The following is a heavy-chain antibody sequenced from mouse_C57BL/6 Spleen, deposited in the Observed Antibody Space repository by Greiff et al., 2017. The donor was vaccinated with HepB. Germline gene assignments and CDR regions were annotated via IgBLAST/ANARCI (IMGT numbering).Heavy chain of an antibody. CDR2: ISNGGGST. Sequence: DVMLVESGGGLVQPGGSLKLSCAASGFTFSDYYMYWVRQTPEKRLEWVAYISNGGGSTYYPDTVKGRFTISRDNAKNTLYLQMSRLKSEDTAMYYCARHRRYGYNAMDYWGQGTSVTVSS. V-gene: IGHV5-12*01. CDR3: ARHRRYGYNAMDY. CDR1: GFTFSDYY. D-gene: IGHD1-1*02. J-gene: IGHJ4*01.